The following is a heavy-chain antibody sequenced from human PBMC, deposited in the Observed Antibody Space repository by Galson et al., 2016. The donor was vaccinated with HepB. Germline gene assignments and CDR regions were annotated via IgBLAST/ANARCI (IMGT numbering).Heavy chain of an antibody. D-gene: IGHD1-1*01. J-gene: IGHJ4*02. Sequence: SVKVSCKASGYTFTNYYIHWVRLAPGQGLEWLGIINPAGGTTLYAQGFQGRVAMTRDTSTTTVYMELSSLRSEDTAVYYCARGRGKDPAPGKNDFDYWGQGTLVSVSS. CDR1: GYTFTNYY. V-gene: IGHV1-46*01. CDR2: INPAGGTT. CDR3: ARGRGKDPAPGKNDFDY.